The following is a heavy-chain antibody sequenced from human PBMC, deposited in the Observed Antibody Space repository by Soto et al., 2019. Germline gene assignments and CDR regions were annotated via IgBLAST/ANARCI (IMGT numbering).Heavy chain of an antibody. J-gene: IGHJ2*01. Sequence: GASVKVSCKASGYTFTSYAISWVRQAPGQGLEWMGWISAYNGNTNYAQKLQGRVTMTTDTSTSTAYMELRSLRSDDTAVYYCARGYTTVTTRYWYFDLWGRGTLVTVSS. CDR3: ARGYTTVTTRYWYFDL. CDR1: GYTFTSYA. CDR2: ISAYNGNT. V-gene: IGHV1-18*01. D-gene: IGHD4-17*01.